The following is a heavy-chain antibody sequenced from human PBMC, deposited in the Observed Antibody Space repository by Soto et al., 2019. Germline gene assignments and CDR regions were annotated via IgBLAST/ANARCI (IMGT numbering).Heavy chain of an antibody. J-gene: IGHJ6*02. CDR1: GFTFSSYG. V-gene: IGHV3-33*01. D-gene: IGHD3-3*01. CDR3: ARDRGGIFGVAYYGMDV. Sequence: PGGSLRLSCAASGFTFSSYGMHWVRQAPGKGLEWVAVIWYDGSNKYYADSVKGRFTISRDNSKNTLYLQMNSLRAEDTAVYYCARDRGGIFGVAYYGMDVWGQGPTVTRLL. CDR2: IWYDGSNK.